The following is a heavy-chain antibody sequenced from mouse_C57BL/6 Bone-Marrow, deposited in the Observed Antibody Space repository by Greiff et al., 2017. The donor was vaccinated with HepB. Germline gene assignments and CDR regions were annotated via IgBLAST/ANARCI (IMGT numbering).Heavy chain of an antibody. CDR2: IYPGSGST. CDR1: GYTFTSYC. V-gene: IGHV1-55*01. CDR3: ATFYGSNHWYFDV. D-gene: IGHD1-1*01. Sequence: QVQLQQPGAELVKPGASVKMSCKASGYTFTSYCITWVKQRPGQGLEWIGDIYPGSGSTNYNEKFKSKATLTVDTSSSTAYMQLSSLTSEDSAVYYCATFYGSNHWYFDVWGTGTTVTVSS. J-gene: IGHJ1*03.